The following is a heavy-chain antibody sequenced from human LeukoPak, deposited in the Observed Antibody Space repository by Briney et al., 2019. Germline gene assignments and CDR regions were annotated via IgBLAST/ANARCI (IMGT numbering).Heavy chain of an antibody. J-gene: IGHJ3*02. D-gene: IGHD4-17*01. V-gene: IGHV3-43D*03. CDR2: ISWDGGST. CDR1: GFTFDDYA. Sequence: PGGSLRLSCAASGFTFDDYAMHWVRQPPGKGLERVSLISWDGGSTYYADSVNGRFTISIDNSKNSLYLQRNSLRAEDTALYYCAKGDYGDYRKNAFDIWGQGTMVTVSS. CDR3: AKGDYGDYRKNAFDI.